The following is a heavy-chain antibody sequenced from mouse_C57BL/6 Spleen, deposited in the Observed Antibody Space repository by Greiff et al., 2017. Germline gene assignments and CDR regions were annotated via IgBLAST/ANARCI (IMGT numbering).Heavy chain of an antibody. J-gene: IGHJ3*01. CDR2: IYPGGGYT. D-gene: IGHD3-2*02. Sequence: QVQLQQSGAELVRPGTSVKMSCKASGYTFTNYWIGWAKQRPGHGLEWIGDIYPGGGYTNYNEKFNGKATLTVDTSSSTAYMQFSSLTSEDSAIYYYSCGRANSSGYVIAYWGQGTLVTVSA. V-gene: IGHV1-63*01. CDR1: GYTFTNYW. CDR3: SCGRANSSGYVIAY.